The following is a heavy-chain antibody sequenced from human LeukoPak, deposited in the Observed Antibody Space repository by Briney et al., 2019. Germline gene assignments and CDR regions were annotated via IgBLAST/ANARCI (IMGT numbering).Heavy chain of an antibody. J-gene: IGHJ6*03. CDR2: IYHSGST. CDR1: GYSISSGYY. CDR3: ARVDGVSSPYYHYYYMDV. D-gene: IGHD3-16*01. Sequence: SETLSLTCTVSGYSISSGYYWGWIRQPPGKGLEWIGSIYHSGSTYYNPSLKSRVTISVDTSKNQFSLKLSSVTAADTAVYYCARVDGVSSPYYHYYYMDVWGKGTTVTISS. V-gene: IGHV4-38-2*02.